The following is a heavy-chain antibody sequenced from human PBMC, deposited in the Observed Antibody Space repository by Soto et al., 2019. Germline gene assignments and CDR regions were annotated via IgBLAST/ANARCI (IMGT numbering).Heavy chain of an antibody. D-gene: IGHD1-26*01. CDR2: ISYDGSNK. Sequence: LRLSCAASGFTFSSYGMHWVRQAPGKGLEWVAVISYDGSNKYYADSVKGRFTISRDNSKNTLYLQMNSLRAEDTAVYYCAKDRYASGSYPTLYYIDYWGQGTLVTVSS. J-gene: IGHJ4*02. CDR1: GFTFSSYG. CDR3: AKDRYASGSYPTLYYIDY. V-gene: IGHV3-30*18.